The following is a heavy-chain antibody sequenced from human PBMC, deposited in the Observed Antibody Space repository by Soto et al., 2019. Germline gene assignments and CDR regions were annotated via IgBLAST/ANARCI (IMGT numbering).Heavy chain of an antibody. V-gene: IGHV3-23*01. J-gene: IGHJ3*02. CDR1: GFTFSSYA. CDR3: AKGFRGVVNGLRPDDAIDI. CDR2: ISGGGGRT. D-gene: IGHD2-8*02. Sequence: EVQLLESGGRLVQPGGSLRLSCAASGFTFSSYAMNWVRQAPGKGLEWVAGISGGGGRTYYADSVKGLFTISRDTSKNSVYVQYNSVRAEDTDVYYGAKGFRGVVNGLRPDDAIDIWGQGTMVTVSS.